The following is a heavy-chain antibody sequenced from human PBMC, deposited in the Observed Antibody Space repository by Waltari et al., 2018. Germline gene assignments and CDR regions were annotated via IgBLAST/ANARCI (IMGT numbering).Heavy chain of an antibody. CDR2: ISPIFGTA. Sequence: QVQLVQSGAEVKTPGSSVKVSCKASGGTFSIYALSWVRQAPGQGLEWMGGISPIFGTANYAQKFQGRVTITADESTSTAYMELSSLRSEDTAVYYCARAVPPYDSSGKGAFDIWGQGTMVTVSS. J-gene: IGHJ3*02. CDR1: GGTFSIYA. D-gene: IGHD3-22*01. CDR3: ARAVPPYDSSGKGAFDI. V-gene: IGHV1-69*12.